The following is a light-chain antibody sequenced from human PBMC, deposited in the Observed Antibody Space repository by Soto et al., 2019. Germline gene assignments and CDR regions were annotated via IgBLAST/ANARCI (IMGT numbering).Light chain of an antibody. Sequence: EIVLTQCPATMSSSPLERDTLCCRRSQSISINYLAWYQQKPGQAPRLLIYDASSRASGIPDRFSGSGSGTDFTLTISRLEPEDFAVYFCQHYGNSPPETFGQGTKVDIK. CDR1: QSISINY. V-gene: IGKV3-20*01. J-gene: IGKJ1*01. CDR3: QHYGNSPPET. CDR2: DAS.